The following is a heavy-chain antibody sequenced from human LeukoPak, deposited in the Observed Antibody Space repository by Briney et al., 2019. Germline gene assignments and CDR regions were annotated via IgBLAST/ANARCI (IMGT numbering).Heavy chain of an antibody. CDR2: IKSDGRT. V-gene: IGHV3-74*01. Sequence: GGSLRLSCAASGFTLSSYWMHWVRHAPGKGLVWLSRIKSDGRTNYADSVKGRFTISRDNAKNTVSLQMNSLRAEDTGVYYCARAPSEIGGYYPEYFRHWGQGTLVIVSS. J-gene: IGHJ1*01. CDR1: GFTLSSYW. D-gene: IGHD3-22*01. CDR3: ARAPSEIGGYYPEYFRH.